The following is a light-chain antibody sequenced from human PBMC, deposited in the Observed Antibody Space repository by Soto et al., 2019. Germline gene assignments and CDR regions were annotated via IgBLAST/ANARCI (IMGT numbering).Light chain of an antibody. CDR1: QSISSW. CDR3: HSRA. V-gene: IGKV1-5*01. Sequence: DIQMTQSLSTLSASVWDRVTITCRASQSISSWLAWYQQKPGKAPKLLIYDASSLESGVPSRFSGSGSGTEFTLTISSLQPDDFATYFCHSRAFGQGTRLEN. CDR2: DAS. J-gene: IGKJ5*01.